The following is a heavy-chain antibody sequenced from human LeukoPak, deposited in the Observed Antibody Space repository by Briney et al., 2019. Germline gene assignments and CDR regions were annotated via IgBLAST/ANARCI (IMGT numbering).Heavy chain of an antibody. CDR1: GYTFTSYD. Sequence: ASVNVSCKASGYTFTSYDINWVRQATGQGLEWMGWMNPNSGNTGYAQKFQGRVTMTRNTSISTAYMELSSLRSEDTAVYYCAVYDSSGYYYSNDAFDIWGQGTMVTVSS. CDR2: MNPNSGNT. D-gene: IGHD3-22*01. V-gene: IGHV1-8*01. CDR3: AVYDSSGYYYSNDAFDI. J-gene: IGHJ3*02.